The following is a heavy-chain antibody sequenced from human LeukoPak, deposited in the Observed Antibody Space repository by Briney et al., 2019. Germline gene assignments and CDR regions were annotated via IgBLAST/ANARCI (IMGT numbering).Heavy chain of an antibody. CDR3: VRSGQALQPTTYIS. V-gene: IGHV3-72*01. CDR2: IPNKAKSYTT. CDR1: GFPFSDHY. Sequence: GGSLRLSCVASGFPFSDHYMDWVRQAPGKGLAWVGRIPNKAKSYTTEYATSVKGRVTISRDDSKNSVYLQMNSLKTEDTAVYFCVRSGQALQPTTYISRGQGTLVTVSS. D-gene: IGHD3-16*01. J-gene: IGHJ4*02.